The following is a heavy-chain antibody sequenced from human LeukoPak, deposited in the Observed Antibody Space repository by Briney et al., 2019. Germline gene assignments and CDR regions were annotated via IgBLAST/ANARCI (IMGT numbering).Heavy chain of an antibody. D-gene: IGHD5-18*01. Sequence: PGGSLRLSCGASVFNFNIYTMSWVRQPPGKGLEWVSAISTAGENTYYAESVKGRLTISRDNSRNTLYLQMNSLRAEDTAIYYCASGGRYSYGSFDYWGQGCLVTVSS. V-gene: IGHV3-23*01. CDR2: ISTAGENT. J-gene: IGHJ4*02. CDR3: ASGGRYSYGSFDY. CDR1: VFNFNIYT.